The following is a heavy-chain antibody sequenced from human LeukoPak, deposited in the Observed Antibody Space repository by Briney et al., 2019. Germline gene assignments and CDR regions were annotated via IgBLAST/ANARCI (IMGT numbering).Heavy chain of an antibody. CDR2: IYYTGST. CDR1: GGSMSTYY. CDR3: ARGGRIAAAGTGYFDY. V-gene: IGHV4-59*12. D-gene: IGHD6-13*01. Sequence: SETLSLTCTVSGGSMSTYYWTWIRQPPGKGLEWIGFIYYTGSTNYNPSLKSRVTISVDTSKNQFSLKLSSVTAADTAVYYCARGGRIAAAGTGYFDYWGQGTLVTVSS. J-gene: IGHJ4*02.